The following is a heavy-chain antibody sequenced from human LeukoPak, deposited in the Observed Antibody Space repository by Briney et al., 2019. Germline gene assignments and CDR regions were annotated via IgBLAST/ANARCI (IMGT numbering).Heavy chain of an antibody. CDR1: GFTFRRYT. V-gene: IGHV3-48*01. D-gene: IGHD3-10*01. Sequence: GGSLRLSCAASGFTFRRYTLNWVRQAPGKGLEWISYIGSDNTTIDYADSVKGRFTISRDNAKNSLYLQMNSLRAEDTAVYYCARAVSSTSGSFDLWGRGTLVTVSS. J-gene: IGHJ2*01. CDR3: ARAVSSTSGSFDL. CDR2: IGSDNTTI.